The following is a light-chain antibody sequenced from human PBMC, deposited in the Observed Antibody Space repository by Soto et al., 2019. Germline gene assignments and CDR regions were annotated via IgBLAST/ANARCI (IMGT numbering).Light chain of an antibody. J-gene: IGKJ1*01. Sequence: EIVMTQSPAALSVSPGERATLSCRASQSVRSNLAWYQQKPGQAPRLLISGASTRATGIPARFSGSGSGTEFTLTITSLQSEDFAVYYCQQYNDWPRTFGQGTKVDIK. V-gene: IGKV3-15*01. CDR2: GAS. CDR3: QQYNDWPRT. CDR1: QSVRSN.